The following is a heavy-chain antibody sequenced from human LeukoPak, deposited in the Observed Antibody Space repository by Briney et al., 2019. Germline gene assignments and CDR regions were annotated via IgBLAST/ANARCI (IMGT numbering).Heavy chain of an antibody. CDR2: IYTSGST. CDR1: DGSISSGSYY. D-gene: IGHD3-22*01. J-gene: IGHJ4*02. V-gene: IGHV4-61*02. Sequence: SETLSLTCTVSDGSISSGSYYWSWIRQPAGKGLEWIGRIYTSGSTNYNPSLKSRVTISVDTSKNQFSLKLSSVTAADTAVYCCARVTGDYYDSSGDGNLDYWGQGTLVTVSS. CDR3: ARVTGDYYDSSGDGNLDY.